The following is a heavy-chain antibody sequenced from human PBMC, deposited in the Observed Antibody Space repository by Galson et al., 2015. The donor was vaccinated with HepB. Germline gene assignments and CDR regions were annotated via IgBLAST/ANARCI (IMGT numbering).Heavy chain of an antibody. CDR1: GFTFSSYW. CDR3: ATSAWREWLYDAFDI. V-gene: IGHV3-7*01. J-gene: IGHJ3*02. D-gene: IGHD3-3*01. Sequence: SLRLSCAASGFTFSSYWMSWVRQAPGKGLEWVANIKQDGSEKYYVDSVKGRFTISRDNAKNSLYLQMNSLRAEDTAVYYCATSAWREWLYDAFDIWGQGTMVTVSS. CDR2: IKQDGSEK.